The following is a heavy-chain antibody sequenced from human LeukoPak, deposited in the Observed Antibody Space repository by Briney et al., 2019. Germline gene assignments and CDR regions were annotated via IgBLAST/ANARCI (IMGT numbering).Heavy chain of an antibody. J-gene: IGHJ4*02. D-gene: IGHD4-17*01. CDR2: INPNSGGT. Sequence: RASVKVSCKASGYTFTGYYMHWVRQAPGQGLEWMGWINPNSGGTNYAQKFQGRVTMTRDTSISTAYMELSRLRSDDTAVYYCARDIAIDYGDYGIDYWGQGTLVTVSS. V-gene: IGHV1-2*02. CDR1: GYTFTGYY. CDR3: ARDIAIDYGDYGIDY.